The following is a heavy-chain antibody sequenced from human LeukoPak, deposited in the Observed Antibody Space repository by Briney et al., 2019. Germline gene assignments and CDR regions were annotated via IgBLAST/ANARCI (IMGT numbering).Heavy chain of an antibody. CDR1: GGSISSYY. CDR3: ARVGRYFDWLFRENWFDP. V-gene: IGHV4-34*01. CDR2: INHSGST. J-gene: IGHJ5*02. Sequence: SETLSLTCSVSGGSISSYYWSWIRQPPGKGLEWIGEINHSGSTNYNPSLKSRVTISVDTSENQFSLKLSSVTAADTAVYYCARVGRYFDWLFRENWFDPWGQGTLVTVSS. D-gene: IGHD3-9*01.